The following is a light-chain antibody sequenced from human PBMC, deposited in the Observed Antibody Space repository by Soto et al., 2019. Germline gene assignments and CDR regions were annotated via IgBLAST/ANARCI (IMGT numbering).Light chain of an antibody. J-gene: IGKJ1*01. CDR3: QQYNDYSWT. V-gene: IGKV3-15*01. CDR1: QSITNN. CDR2: GAS. Sequence: ELAVTQSQATLSVSPGERATLSCRASQSITNNLAWYQQRPGQAPRLLIYGASTRATGVPARFSGSGSGTEFTLTISSLQPDDVAIYYCQQYNDYSWTFGQGTKVDIK.